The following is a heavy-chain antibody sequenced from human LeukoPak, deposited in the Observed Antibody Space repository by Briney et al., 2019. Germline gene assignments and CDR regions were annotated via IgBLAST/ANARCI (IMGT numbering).Heavy chain of an antibody. D-gene: IGHD3-9*01. CDR2: IYYSGST. Sequence: SIYYSGSTYYNPSLKSRVTISVDTSKNQFSLKLSSVTAADTAVYYCARRVRYFDWLPFDYWGQGTLVTVSS. V-gene: IGHV4-39*01. J-gene: IGHJ4*02. CDR3: ARRVRYFDWLPFDY.